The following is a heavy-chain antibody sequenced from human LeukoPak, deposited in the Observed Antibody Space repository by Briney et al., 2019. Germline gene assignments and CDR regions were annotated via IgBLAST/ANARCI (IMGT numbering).Heavy chain of an antibody. CDR3: ARDGVHAFDI. D-gene: IGHD3-16*01. CDR2: IWYDGSNK. V-gene: IGHV3-33*08. Sequence: GGSLRLSCAASGFSFGSYAMSWVRQAPGKGLEWVAVIWYDGSNKYYADSVKGRFTISRDNSKNTLYLQMNSLRAEDTAVYYCARDGVHAFDIWGQGTMVTVSS. J-gene: IGHJ3*02. CDR1: GFSFGSYA.